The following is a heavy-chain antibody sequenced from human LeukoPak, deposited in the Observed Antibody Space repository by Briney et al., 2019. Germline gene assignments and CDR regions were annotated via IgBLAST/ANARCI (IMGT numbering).Heavy chain of an antibody. V-gene: IGHV3-33*06. J-gene: IGHJ4*02. CDR3: AKRRVGYYDYVWGSSNFDY. CDR1: GFTLSSYG. Sequence: GGSLRLSCAASGFTLSSYGMHWVRQAPGKGLEWVAVIWYGGSNKYYADSVKGRFTISRDNSKNTLYLQMNSLRVEDTAVYYCAKRRVGYYDYVWGSSNFDYWGQGTLVTVSS. CDR2: IWYGGSNK. D-gene: IGHD3-16*01.